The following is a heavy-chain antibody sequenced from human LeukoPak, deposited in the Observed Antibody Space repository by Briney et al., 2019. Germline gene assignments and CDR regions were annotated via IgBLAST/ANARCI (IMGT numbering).Heavy chain of an antibody. V-gene: IGHV3-21*01. CDR3: ARHVVAVGFDY. Sequence: GGSLRLSCAASGFTFSSYTMNWVRQAPGKGLEWVSSITSSSSYIYYADSVKGRFTISRDNAKNSLYLHMNSLRAEDTAVYYCARHVVAVGFDYWGQGTLVTVSS. J-gene: IGHJ4*02. D-gene: IGHD3-22*01. CDR2: ITSSSSYI. CDR1: GFTFSSYT.